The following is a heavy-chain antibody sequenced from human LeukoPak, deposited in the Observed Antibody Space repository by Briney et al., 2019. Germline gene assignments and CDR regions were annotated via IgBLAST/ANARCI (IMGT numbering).Heavy chain of an antibody. V-gene: IGHV3-53*01. CDR2: IYSGGST. CDR1: GFTVSSNY. Sequence: GGSLKLSCAASGFTVSSNYMSWVRQAPGKGLEWVSVIYSGGSTYYADSVKGRFTISRDNSKNTLYLQMSSLRAEDTAVYYCASGPIVVVPAANSYGMDVWGKGTTVTVSS. CDR3: ASGPIVVVPAANSYGMDV. J-gene: IGHJ6*04. D-gene: IGHD2-2*01.